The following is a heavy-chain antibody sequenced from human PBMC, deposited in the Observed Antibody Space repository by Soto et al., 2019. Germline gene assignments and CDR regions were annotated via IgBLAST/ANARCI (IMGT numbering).Heavy chain of an antibody. D-gene: IGHD1-26*01. CDR3: ARHRHHRRTVGATSPIDT. J-gene: IGHJ5*02. V-gene: IGHV3-53*01. CDR1: GFSVSSNY. Sequence: GGSLRLSCAISGFSVSSNYLSWVRQAPGKGLEWVSVHYSGGSTYYADSVQGRFTISRDKSNNTLYLQMRRVRAEDTAVYFCARHRHHRRTVGATSPIDTWGQGTQVTVSS. CDR2: HYSGGST.